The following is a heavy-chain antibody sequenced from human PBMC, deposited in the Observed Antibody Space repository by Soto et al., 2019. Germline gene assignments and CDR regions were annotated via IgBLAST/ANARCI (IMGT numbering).Heavy chain of an antibody. V-gene: IGHV3-33*01. D-gene: IGHD6-6*01. CDR3: ARDLRFSSSFLGFGY. Sequence: QVQLVESGGGVVQPGRSLRLSCAASGFTFSSYGMHWVRQAPGKGLEWVAVIWYDGSNKYYADSVKGRFTISRDNSKNTLYLQMNSRRAEDTAVYYCARDLRFSSSFLGFGYWGQGTLVTVSS. CDR2: IWYDGSNK. J-gene: IGHJ4*02. CDR1: GFTFSSYG.